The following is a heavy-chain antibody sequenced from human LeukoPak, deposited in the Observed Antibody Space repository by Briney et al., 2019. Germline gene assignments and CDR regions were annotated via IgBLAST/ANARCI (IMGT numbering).Heavy chain of an antibody. CDR3: ARRKGAMAFDI. Sequence: SETLSLTCAVSGGSISSGGYSWSWIRQPPGKGLEWIGYIYYSGSTNYNPSLKSRVTISVDTSKNQFSLKLSSVTAADTAVYYCARRKGAMAFDIWGQGTMVTVSS. CDR2: IYYSGST. CDR1: GGSISSGGYS. V-gene: IGHV4-61*08. J-gene: IGHJ3*02. D-gene: IGHD2-21*01.